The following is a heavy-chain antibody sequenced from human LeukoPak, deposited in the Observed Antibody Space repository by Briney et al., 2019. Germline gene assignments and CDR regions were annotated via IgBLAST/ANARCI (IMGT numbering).Heavy chain of an antibody. D-gene: IGHD3/OR15-3a*01. CDR3: ARPTWTNYMDV. V-gene: IGHV3-48*04. CDR2: ISRSGSTI. Sequence: GGSLRLSCAASGFTFSSYTMNWVRQAPGKGLEWVSYISRSGSTIFYADSVKGRFTISRDNAKNSVSLQMNSLRAEDTAVYFCARPTWTNYMDVWGKGTAVTISS. CDR1: GFTFSSYT. J-gene: IGHJ6*03.